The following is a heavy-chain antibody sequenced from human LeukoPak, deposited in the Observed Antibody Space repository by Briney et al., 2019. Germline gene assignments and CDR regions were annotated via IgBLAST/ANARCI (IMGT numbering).Heavy chain of an antibody. CDR2: MYLSGTT. J-gene: IGHJ4*02. Sequence: SETLSLTCTVSGDSINSLDLWSWVRQPPGKGLEWIGEMYLSGTTHSNPSVKSRVTISIDKSKNQFFLNLSSVTAADTAVYYCAGLVGRYSSGLYYYYFDYWGQGALVTVSS. V-gene: IGHV4-4*02. CDR3: AGLVGRYSSGLYYYYFDY. CDR1: GDSINSLDL. D-gene: IGHD3-22*01.